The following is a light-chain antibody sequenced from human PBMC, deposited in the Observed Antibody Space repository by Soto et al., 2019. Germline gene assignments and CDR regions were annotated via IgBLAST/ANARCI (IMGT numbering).Light chain of an antibody. CDR2: HVS. V-gene: IGKV2-24*01. CDR3: MQSTQFPLT. CDR1: QSLGHSYGGTY. J-gene: IGKJ4*01. Sequence: VTQNPLSSAVTLGKPAAISCRSSQSLGHSYGGTYLTLLHVGPGPSPRPLIYHVSERFSGVPDRFTGSGAETHFTLRISRVEAEDVGTYYCMQSTQFPLTFGGGTKVEI.